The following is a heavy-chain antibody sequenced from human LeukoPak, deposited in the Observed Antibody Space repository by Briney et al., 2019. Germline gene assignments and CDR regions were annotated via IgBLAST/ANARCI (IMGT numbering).Heavy chain of an antibody. CDR3: ARGTVFDY. J-gene: IGHJ4*02. V-gene: IGHV3-48*03. CDR1: GFTFSSYE. D-gene: IGHD1-14*01. CDR2: ISSSGSTT. Sequence: GGSLRLSCAASGFTFSSYEMNWVRQAPGKGLEWVSYISSSGSTTYSADSVEGRFTISRDNAKNSLYLQMNSLRAEYTAVYYCARGTVFDYWGQGTLVTVSS.